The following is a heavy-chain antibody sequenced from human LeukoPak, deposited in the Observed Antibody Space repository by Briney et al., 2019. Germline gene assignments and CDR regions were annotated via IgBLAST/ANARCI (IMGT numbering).Heavy chain of an antibody. CDR1: GFTFSDYY. V-gene: IGHV3-74*01. Sequence: PGGSLRLSCAASGFTFSDYYMHWVRQTPGQGLEWVSRVSGDGSKTDYADSVKGRFTISRDNARNTLYLQMNSLRDDDTAVYYCARVRFYNSAGCYSFFDFWGQGTLVTVSS. CDR2: VSGDGSKT. J-gene: IGHJ4*02. CDR3: ARVRFYNSAGCYSFFDF. D-gene: IGHD2-15*01.